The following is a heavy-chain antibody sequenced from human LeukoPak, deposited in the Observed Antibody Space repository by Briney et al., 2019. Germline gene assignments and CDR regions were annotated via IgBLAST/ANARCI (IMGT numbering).Heavy chain of an antibody. V-gene: IGHV6-1*01. J-gene: IGHJ5*01. Sequence: SQTLSLTCAISVDSISSYTAAWNWIRQSPSRGLEWLVRTYYRSRWLLDYAVPVRSRITINADTSKNRFSVQLASVTPDDTAVYYCARDGDFYGSGTLDSWGQGTLVTVSS. D-gene: IGHD3-10*01. CDR2: TYYRSRWLL. CDR1: VDSISSYTAA. CDR3: ARDGDFYGSGTLDS.